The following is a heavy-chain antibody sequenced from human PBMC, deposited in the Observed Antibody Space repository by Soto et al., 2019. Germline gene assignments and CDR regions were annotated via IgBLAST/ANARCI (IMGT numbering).Heavy chain of an antibody. CDR1: GFSLTTGGVA. V-gene: IGHV2-5*01. Sequence: QITLKESGPTLVKPTQPLTLTCSFSGFSLTTGGVAVGWIRQPPGKALEWLALIYWNDDKRYSPSLKNRLTVTKDTSKNQVVLTLTNMDPVDTATYYCAHKLRYLGAMDVWGQGTTVTVSS. D-gene: IGHD3-9*01. CDR3: AHKLRYLGAMDV. CDR2: IYWNDDK. J-gene: IGHJ6*02.